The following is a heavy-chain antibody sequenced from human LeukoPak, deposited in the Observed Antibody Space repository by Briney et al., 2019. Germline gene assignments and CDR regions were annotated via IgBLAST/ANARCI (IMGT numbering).Heavy chain of an antibody. V-gene: IGHV1-46*01. CDR2: INPSGGST. Sequence: ASVKVSCKASGYTFTDYHIHWVRQAPGQGLEWIGIINPSGGSTNYAQRFQGRVSMTRDTSTNTVYMELSSLRSEDTAVYYCARVSERYGGINFDYWGQGTLVTVSS. CDR1: GYTFTDYH. J-gene: IGHJ4*02. CDR3: ARVSERYGGINFDY. D-gene: IGHD4-23*01.